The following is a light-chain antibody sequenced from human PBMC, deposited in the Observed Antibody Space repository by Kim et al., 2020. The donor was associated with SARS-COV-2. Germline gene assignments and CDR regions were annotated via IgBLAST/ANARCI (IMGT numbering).Light chain of an antibody. V-gene: IGKV1-39*01. J-gene: IGKJ2*03. Sequence: DIHMTQSPSSLSASVGDRVTITCRASQSIGRFVNWYLQKPGKAPGLLIYSASTLQTGVPSRFSGSGSGTDFTLSIDSLQPEDFAAYFCQQNYNTPYSFGQGTKLEI. CDR1: QSIGRF. CDR3: QQNYNTPYS. CDR2: SAS.